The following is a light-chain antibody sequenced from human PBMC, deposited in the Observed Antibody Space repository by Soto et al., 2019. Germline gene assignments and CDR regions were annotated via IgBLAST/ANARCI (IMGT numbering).Light chain of an antibody. CDR3: SSYTSGSTLPWV. V-gene: IGLV1-44*01. J-gene: IGLJ1*01. Sequence: QSVLTQPPSASETPGQTVSISCSGSNSNIASNTVNWYQHLPGTAPKLLIYYNNQRPSGVPDRFSGSKSGNTASLTIFGLQVEDEAVYYCSSYTSGSTLPWVFGTGTKVTVL. CDR1: NSNIASNT. CDR2: YNN.